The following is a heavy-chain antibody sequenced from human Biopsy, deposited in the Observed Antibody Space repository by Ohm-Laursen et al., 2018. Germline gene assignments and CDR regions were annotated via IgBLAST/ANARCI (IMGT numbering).Heavy chain of an antibody. D-gene: IGHD2-2*01. CDR1: GYTFTSYD. Sequence: GASVKVSCKTYGYTFTSYDISWMRQVSGQGLEWIGWVNPVSKNTVSVKDFRGRVTLTGDTSSSTSYMELRSLTSKDTAIYYCARAVRNQMLSTGWGQGTAVTVSS. CDR2: VNPVSKNT. V-gene: IGHV1-8*01. J-gene: IGHJ6*02. CDR3: ARAVRNQMLSTG.